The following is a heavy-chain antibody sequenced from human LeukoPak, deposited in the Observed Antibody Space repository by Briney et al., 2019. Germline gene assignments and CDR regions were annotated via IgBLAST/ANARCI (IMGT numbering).Heavy chain of an antibody. CDR1: GFTFDDYG. V-gene: IGHV3-20*04. J-gene: IGHJ4*02. Sequence: GGSLRLFCAASGFTFDDYGMSWVRQAPGKGLEWVSGINWNGGSTGYADSVKGRFTISRDNAKNSLYLQMNSLRAEDTALYYCASSYYDFWSGYLFYIDYWGQGTLVTVSS. D-gene: IGHD3-3*01. CDR3: ASSYYDFWSGYLFYIDY. CDR2: INWNGGST.